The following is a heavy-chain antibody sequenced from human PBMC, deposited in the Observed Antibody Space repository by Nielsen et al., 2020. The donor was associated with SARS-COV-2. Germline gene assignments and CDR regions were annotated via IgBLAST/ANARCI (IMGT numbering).Heavy chain of an antibody. V-gene: IGHV4-4*02. Sequence: SETLSLTCAVSGGSISSSNWWSWVRQPPGKGLEWIGEINHSGSTNYNPSLKSRVTISVDTSKNQFSLKLSSVTAADTAVYYCARRPGHYFDSGGYFYSYYFDYWGQGILVTVSS. CDR1: GGSISSSNW. CDR2: INHSGST. J-gene: IGHJ4*02. D-gene: IGHD3-22*01. CDR3: ARRPGHYFDSGGYFYSYYFDY.